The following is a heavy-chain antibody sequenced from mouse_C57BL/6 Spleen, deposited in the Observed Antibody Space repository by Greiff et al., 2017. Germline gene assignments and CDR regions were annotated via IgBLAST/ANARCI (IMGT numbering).Heavy chain of an antibody. D-gene: IGHD1-1*01. CDR2: IHPNSGST. Sequence: QVQLQQPGAALVKPGASVKLSCKASGYTFTSYWMHWVKQRPGQGLEWIGMIHPNSGSTNYNEKFKSKATLTVDKSSSTAYMQLSSLTSEDSAVYYCASPHYYGSLYYAMDYWGQGTSVTVSS. CDR1: GYTFTSYW. CDR3: ASPHYYGSLYYAMDY. V-gene: IGHV1-64*01. J-gene: IGHJ4*01.